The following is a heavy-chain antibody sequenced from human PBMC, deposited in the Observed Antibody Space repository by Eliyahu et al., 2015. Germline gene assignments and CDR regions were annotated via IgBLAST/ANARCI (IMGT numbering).Heavy chain of an antibody. CDR2: ISYHGEQT. D-gene: IGHD2-15*01. J-gene: IGHJ6*02. V-gene: IGHV3-30*04. CDR3: ARLGYCSGGSCYYYGMDV. CDR1: GFXFSPSX. Sequence: QVQLVESGGGVVQPGGSLXLSCAASGFXFSPSXSHWVRQGPGKGLEWVAAISYHGEQTFYADSVKGRFTISRDNSKNTLYLQVNSLRAEDTAVYFCARLGYCSGGSCYYYGMDVWGQGTTVSVSS.